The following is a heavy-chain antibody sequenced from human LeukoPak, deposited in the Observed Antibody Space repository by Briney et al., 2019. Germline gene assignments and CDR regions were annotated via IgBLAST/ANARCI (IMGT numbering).Heavy chain of an antibody. CDR3: ARGNGYDFWSGYYIRWFDP. J-gene: IGHJ5*02. D-gene: IGHD3-3*01. CDR1: GGSISSYY. V-gene: IGHV4-4*07. Sequence: PSETLSLTCTVSGGSISSYYWSWIRQPAKKGLECIGRIYPSGSTNYSPSLKSRVTMSVDTSKNQFSLKLSSVTAADTAVYYCARGNGYDFWSGYYIRWFDPWGQGTLVTVSS. CDR2: IYPSGST.